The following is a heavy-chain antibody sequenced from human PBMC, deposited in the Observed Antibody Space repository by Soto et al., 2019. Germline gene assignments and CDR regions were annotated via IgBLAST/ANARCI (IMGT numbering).Heavy chain of an antibody. Sequence: GESLKISCKGSEYSFTNYWIGWVRQMPGKGLEWMGTIYPTDSDTRYSPSFQGQVTISVDKSITTAYLQWSSLKASDTAMYYCARSTSPLYSMDVCGQGPKVPVYS. CDR3: ARSTSPLYSMDV. J-gene: IGHJ6*02. V-gene: IGHV5-51*01. CDR1: EYSFTNYW. D-gene: IGHD3-16*01. CDR2: IYPTDSDT.